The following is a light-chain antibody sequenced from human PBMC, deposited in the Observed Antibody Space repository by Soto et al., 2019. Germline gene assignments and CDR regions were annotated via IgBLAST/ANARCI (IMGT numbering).Light chain of an antibody. J-gene: IGLJ2*01. CDR2: VVS. CDR3: QAWDSSTAVV. Sequence: QSALTQPHSVSGSPGQSVTISCTGTSVDVGAYDFVSWYQQHPGKAPKLLICVVSGRPSGVPHRFSGSKSGNAASLTISGLQAEDEADYYCQAWDSSTAVVFGGGTKLTVL. V-gene: IGLV2-11*01. CDR1: SVDVGAYDF.